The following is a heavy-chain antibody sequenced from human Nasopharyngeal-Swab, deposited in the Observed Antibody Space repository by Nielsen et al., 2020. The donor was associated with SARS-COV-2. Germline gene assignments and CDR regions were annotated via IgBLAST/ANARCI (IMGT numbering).Heavy chain of an antibody. D-gene: IGHD1-7*01. CDR1: GFTFSSYS. CDR2: ISSSSSYI. J-gene: IGHJ4*02. Sequence: GESLKISCAASGFTFSSYSMNWVRQAPGKGLEWVSSISSSSSYIYYADSVKGGFSISRDNAKNSLYLQMNSLRAEDTAVYYCTRDGGTSIFDYWGQGTLVTVSS. CDR3: TRDGGTSIFDY. V-gene: IGHV3-21*01.